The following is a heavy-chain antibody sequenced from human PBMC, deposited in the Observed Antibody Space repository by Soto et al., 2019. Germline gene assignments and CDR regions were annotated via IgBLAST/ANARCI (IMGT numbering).Heavy chain of an antibody. CDR3: ATTHRLQYSSHG. V-gene: IGHV3-21*01. CDR1: GFTFSSYS. CDR2: ISSSSSYI. J-gene: IGHJ4*02. D-gene: IGHD6-19*01. Sequence: GGSLRLSCAASGFTFSSYSMNWVRQAPGKGLEWVSSISSSSSYIYYADSVKGRFTISRDNAKNALYLQMNSLRAEDTAGYYCATTHRLQYSSHGWGQGTLVTVSS.